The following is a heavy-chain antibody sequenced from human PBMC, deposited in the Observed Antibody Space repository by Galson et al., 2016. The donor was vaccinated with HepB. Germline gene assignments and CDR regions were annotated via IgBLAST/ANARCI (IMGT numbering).Heavy chain of an antibody. D-gene: IGHD3-10*01. CDR3: AKGLDSSGTWSSYVLDV. Sequence: SLRLSCAGLRVNVTMYSMIWVRQAPGKGLEWVALLSFDGKNKYYGASAKGRFSISRDDSKSTVFLQMNSLRIEDSAVYYCAKGLDSSGTWSSYVLDVWGEGTPVTVSS. V-gene: IGHV3-30*18. CDR2: LSFDGKNK. CDR1: RVNVTMYS. J-gene: IGHJ6*02.